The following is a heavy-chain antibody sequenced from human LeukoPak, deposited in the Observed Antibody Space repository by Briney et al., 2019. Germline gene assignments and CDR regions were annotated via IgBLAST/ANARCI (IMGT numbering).Heavy chain of an antibody. D-gene: IGHD6-19*01. CDR2: ISSSGSTI. CDR3: ATLLSQWLALDY. J-gene: IGHJ4*02. V-gene: IGHV3-11*01. Sequence: PGGSLRLSCAASGFTFSDYYMSWIRQAPGKGLEWVSYISSSGSTIYYADSVKGRFTISRDNAKNSLYLQMNSLRAEDTAVYYCATLLSQWLALDYWGQGTLVTVSS. CDR1: GFTFSDYY.